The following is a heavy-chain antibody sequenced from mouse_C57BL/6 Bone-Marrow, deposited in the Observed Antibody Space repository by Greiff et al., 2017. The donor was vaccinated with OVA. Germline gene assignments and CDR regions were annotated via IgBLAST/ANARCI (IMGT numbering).Heavy chain of an antibody. CDR1: GYAFSSYW. D-gene: IGHD1-1*01. Sequence: VQRVESGAELVKPGASVKISCKASGYAFSSYWMNWVKQRPGKGLEWIGQIYPGDGDTNYNGKFKGKATLTADKSSSTAYMQLNSLTSEDAAVYYCAFPDYYDPAWFAYWGQGTLVTVSA. V-gene: IGHV1-80*01. CDR2: IYPGDGDT. CDR3: AFPDYYDPAWFAY. J-gene: IGHJ3*01.